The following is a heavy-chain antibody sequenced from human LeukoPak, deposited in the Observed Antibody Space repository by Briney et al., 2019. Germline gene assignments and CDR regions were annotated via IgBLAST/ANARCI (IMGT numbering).Heavy chain of an antibody. V-gene: IGHV1-2*02. J-gene: IGHJ5*02. CDR3: ARGGAHSGSYYGEDWFDP. D-gene: IGHD1-26*01. CDR2: INPNSGGT. CDR1: GYTFTVYY. Sequence: ASVTVSCKASGYTFTVYYMHWVRQAPGQGLEWMGWINPNSGGTNYAQKFQGRVTMTRDTSISTAYMELSRLRSDDTAVYYCARGGAHSGSYYGEDWFDPWGQGTLVTVSS.